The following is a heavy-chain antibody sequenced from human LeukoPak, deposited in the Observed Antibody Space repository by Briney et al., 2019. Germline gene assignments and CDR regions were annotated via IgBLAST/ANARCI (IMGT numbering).Heavy chain of an antibody. Sequence: GGSLRLSCATSGFTFSRYAMHWVRQAPGKGLEWVALISYDSNIGSNKYYADSVKGRFTISRDNSKNTLYLQMNSLRAEDTAVYYCARDGGYDFWSGYYQNYWGQGTLVTVSS. D-gene: IGHD3-3*01. CDR2: ISYDSNIGSNK. J-gene: IGHJ4*02. CDR3: ARDGGYDFWSGYYQNY. V-gene: IGHV3-30-3*01. CDR1: GFTFSRYA.